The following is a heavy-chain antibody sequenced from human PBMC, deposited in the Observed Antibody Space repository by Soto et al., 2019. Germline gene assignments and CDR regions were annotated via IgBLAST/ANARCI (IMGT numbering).Heavy chain of an antibody. CDR2: ISSSSSTI. J-gene: IGHJ3*02. CDR1: GFTFSSYS. CDR3: AREVDGSGSYAFDI. Sequence: GGSLRLSCAASGFTFSSYSMNWVRQAPGKGLEWVSYISSSSSTIYYADSVKGRFTISRDNAKNSLYLQMNSLRAEDTAVYYCAREVDGSGSYAFDIWGQGTMVTVS. D-gene: IGHD3-10*01. V-gene: IGHV3-48*01.